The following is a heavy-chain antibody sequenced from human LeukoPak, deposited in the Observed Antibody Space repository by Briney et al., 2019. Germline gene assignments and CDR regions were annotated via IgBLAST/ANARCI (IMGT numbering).Heavy chain of an antibody. D-gene: IGHD3-10*01. CDR2: IYYSGST. CDR1: GGSISRSRDY. V-gene: IGHV4-39*07. Sequence: SETLSLTCTVSGGSISRSRDYWGWIRQPPGKGLEWIGSIYYSGSTYYNPSLKSRVTISGDTSKNQFSLKLSSVTAADTAVYYCARGGKALLWFGPLRGFDYWGQGTLVTVSS. J-gene: IGHJ4*02. CDR3: ARGGKALLWFGPLRGFDY.